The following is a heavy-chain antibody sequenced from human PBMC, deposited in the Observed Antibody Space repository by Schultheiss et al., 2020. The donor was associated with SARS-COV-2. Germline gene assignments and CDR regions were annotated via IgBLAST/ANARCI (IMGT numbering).Heavy chain of an antibody. D-gene: IGHD3-22*01. CDR1: GASITSNNYY. Sequence: SQTLSLTCPVSGASITSNNYYWAWIRQPPGQGLEWIGSIFHIGSTYYNPSLKSRLTISIDTSKNHFSLKLTSVTAADTAVYYCGRIVLARHWFDPWGQGTLVTVSS. CDR3: GRIVLARHWFDP. V-gene: IGHV4-39*02. J-gene: IGHJ5*02. CDR2: IFHIGST.